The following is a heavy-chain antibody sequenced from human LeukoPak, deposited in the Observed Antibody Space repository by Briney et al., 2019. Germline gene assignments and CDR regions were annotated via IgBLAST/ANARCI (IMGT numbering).Heavy chain of an antibody. D-gene: IGHD1-14*01. CDR3: AIESSEGSSYSDSVDV. CDR1: RGSISSYY. Sequence: VKPPETLFLTCTVSRGSISSYYWSWIRQPPGKGLEWIGHIYYSGSTNYHPSLESRVTISVDPTKSQFSLRLSSVTAADTTVYYCAIESSEGSSYSDSVDVWGKGTWVTVSS. V-gene: IGHV4-59*01. CDR2: IYYSGST. J-gene: IGHJ6*03.